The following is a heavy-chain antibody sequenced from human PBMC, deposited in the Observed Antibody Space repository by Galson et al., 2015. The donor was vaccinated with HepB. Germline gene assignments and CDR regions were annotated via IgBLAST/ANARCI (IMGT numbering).Heavy chain of an antibody. CDR3: ARVRRSSGSQGLPAPYFMDV. CDR2: IDPSSGFT. V-gene: IGHV1-2*06. Sequence: SVKVSCKASGYTFTGHYLHWVRQAPGQGLEWMGRIDPSSGFTNYAHKFQGRVTMTSDTSISTAYMELTRLRSDDTAVFYCARVRRSSGSQGLPAPYFMDVWGRGTTVIVSS. CDR1: GYTFTGHY. J-gene: IGHJ6*03. D-gene: IGHD3-10*01.